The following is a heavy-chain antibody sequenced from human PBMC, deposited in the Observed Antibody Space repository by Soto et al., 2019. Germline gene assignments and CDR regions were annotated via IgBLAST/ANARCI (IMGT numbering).Heavy chain of an antibody. Sequence: GGPLRLSCAAPGRTGSDRYSSYAGHAPRKGRQCLSLIHSAGRTYHANSVKGRFTISRDISTYRIYLQISSLTHEQSPVYYYARAREPEYSSAIYFDIWCQGALVTVSS. CDR2: IHSAGRT. D-gene: IGHD5-18*01. V-gene: IGHV3-53*01. J-gene: IGHJ4*02. CDR1: GRTGSDRY. CDR3: ARAREPEYSSAIYFDI.